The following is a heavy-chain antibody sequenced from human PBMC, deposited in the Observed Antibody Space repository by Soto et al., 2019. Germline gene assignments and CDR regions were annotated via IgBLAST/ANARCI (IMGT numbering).Heavy chain of an antibody. CDR2: IIPILGIA. J-gene: IGHJ6*02. Sequence: SLKVSCKASGGTFSSYTISWVRQAPGQGLEWMGRIIPILGIANYAQKFQGRVTITADKSTSTAYMELSSLRSEDTAVYYCASPPSINGTTSPLNYYGMDVWGQGTTVPVSS. V-gene: IGHV1-69*02. D-gene: IGHD1-7*01. CDR3: ASPPSINGTTSPLNYYGMDV. CDR1: GGTFSSYT.